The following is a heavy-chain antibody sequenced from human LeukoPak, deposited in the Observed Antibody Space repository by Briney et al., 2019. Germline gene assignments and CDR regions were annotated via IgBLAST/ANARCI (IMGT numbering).Heavy chain of an antibody. J-gene: IGHJ4*02. CDR3: AREKGSGSYLD. CDR1: GFTVSSNY. V-gene: IGHV3-66*01. D-gene: IGHD3-10*01. Sequence: PGGSLRLSCAASGFTVSSNYMSWVRQAPGKGLEWVSVICSGGSTYYADSVKGRFTISRDNSKNTLYLQMNSLRAEDTAVYYCAREKGSGSYLDWGQGTLVTVSS. CDR2: ICSGGST.